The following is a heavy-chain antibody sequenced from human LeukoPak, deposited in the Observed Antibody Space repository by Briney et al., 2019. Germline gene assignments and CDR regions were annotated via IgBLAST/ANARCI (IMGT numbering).Heavy chain of an antibody. D-gene: IGHD3-3*01. CDR2: ISSSSSTI. Sequence: PGGSLRLSCAASGFTFSSYSMNWVRQAPGKGLEWVSYISSSSSTIYYADSVKGRFTISRDNAKNSLYLQMNSLRAEDTAVYYCARVSIWSRFVPGYYMDVWGKGTTVTVSS. CDR1: GFTFSSYS. J-gene: IGHJ6*03. CDR3: ARVSIWSRFVPGYYMDV. V-gene: IGHV3-48*04.